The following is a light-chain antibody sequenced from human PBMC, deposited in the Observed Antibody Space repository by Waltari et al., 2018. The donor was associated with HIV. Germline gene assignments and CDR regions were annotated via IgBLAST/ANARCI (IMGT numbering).Light chain of an antibody. CDR2: DNN. J-gene: IGLJ3*02. V-gene: IGLV1-40*01. Sequence: QSVLTQPPSVSGAPGQRVTIPCTGSSSNIGAGSDVHWYQQLPGTAPKHLIYDNNNRPSGVPDRFSGSKSGTSASLAITGLQAEDEADYYCQSYDSGLRVFGGGTKLTVL. CDR1: SSNIGAGSD. CDR3: QSYDSGLRV.